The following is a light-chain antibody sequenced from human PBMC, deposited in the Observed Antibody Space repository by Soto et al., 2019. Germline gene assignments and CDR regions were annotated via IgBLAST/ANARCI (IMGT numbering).Light chain of an antibody. CDR1: QSISSY. V-gene: IGKV1-39*01. Sequence: DIQMTQSPSSLSASVGDRVTITCRASQSISSYLNWYQQKLGKAPKLLIYAASSLQSGVPSRFSGSGSGTDFTLTISSLQPEDFATYYCQQSYRTPWTFGQGTKVEIK. J-gene: IGKJ1*01. CDR3: QQSYRTPWT. CDR2: AAS.